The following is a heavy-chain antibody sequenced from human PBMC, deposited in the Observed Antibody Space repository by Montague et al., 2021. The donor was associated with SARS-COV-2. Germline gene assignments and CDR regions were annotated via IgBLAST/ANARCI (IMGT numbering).Heavy chain of an antibody. CDR3: ARGRYYGSGTSLGMDV. Sequence: SETLSLTCAVYGGSFSGYYWSWIRQPPGKGLEWIGEINHSGSTNYNPSLKSRVTISVDTSKNQFSLKLSSVTAADTAVYYCARGRYYGSGTSLGMDVWGQGTMVTVSS. V-gene: IGHV4-34*01. D-gene: IGHD3-10*01. CDR2: INHSGST. CDR1: GGSFSGYY. J-gene: IGHJ6*02.